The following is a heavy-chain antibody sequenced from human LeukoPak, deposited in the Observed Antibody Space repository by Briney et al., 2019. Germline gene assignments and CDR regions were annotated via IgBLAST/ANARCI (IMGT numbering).Heavy chain of an antibody. CDR3: ARDGGYCSGGSCYSVWFDP. D-gene: IGHD2-15*01. CDR1: GGSISSYY. Sequence: SETLSPTCTVSGGSISSYYWSWIRQPAGKGLEWIGRIYTSGSTNYNPSLKSRVTMSVDTSKNQFSLKLSSVTAADTAVYYCARDGGYCSGGSCYSVWFDPWGQGTLVTVSS. J-gene: IGHJ5*02. V-gene: IGHV4-4*07. CDR2: IYTSGST.